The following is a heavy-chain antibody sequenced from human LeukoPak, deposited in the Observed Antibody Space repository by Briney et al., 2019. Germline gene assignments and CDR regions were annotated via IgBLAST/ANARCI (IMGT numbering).Heavy chain of an antibody. CDR2: ISAYNGNT. V-gene: IGHV1-18*01. Sequence: ASVKVSCKASGYTFTSYGISWVRQAPGQGLEWMGWISAYNGNTNYAQKLQGRVTMTTDTSTSTAYMELRSLRSDDTAVYYCARGGIAVAGTLLYYYGMDVWSQGTTVTVSS. CDR3: ARGGIAVAGTLLYYYGMDV. CDR1: GYTFTSYG. J-gene: IGHJ6*02. D-gene: IGHD6-19*01.